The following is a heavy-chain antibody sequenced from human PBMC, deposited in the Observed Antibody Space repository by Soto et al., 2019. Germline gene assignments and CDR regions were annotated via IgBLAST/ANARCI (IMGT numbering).Heavy chain of an antibody. J-gene: IGHJ4*02. Sequence: SETLSLTCAVYGGSFSGYYWSWIRQPPGKGLEWIGEINHSGSTNYNPSLKSRVTISVDTSKNQFSLKLSSVTAADTAVYYCARGDSLSPHPPLDYWGQGTLVTVSS. CDR2: INHSGST. CDR1: GGSFSGYY. CDR3: ARGDSLSPHPPLDY. D-gene: IGHD2-21*01. V-gene: IGHV4-34*01.